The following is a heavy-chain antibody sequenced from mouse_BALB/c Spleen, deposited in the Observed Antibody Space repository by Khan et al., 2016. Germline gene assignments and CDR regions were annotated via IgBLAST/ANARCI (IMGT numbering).Heavy chain of an antibody. J-gene: IGHJ2*01. CDR1: GYTFTNYG. Sequence: QIQLGQSGPELKKPGETVKISCKASGYTFTNYGMNWVKQAPGKGLKWMGWINTYTGEPTYADDFKGRFAFSLETSASTSYLQINNLKNEDTAIYFCGRAPLALDYWGQGTTLTVSS. CDR2: INTYTGEP. V-gene: IGHV9-3-1*01. CDR3: GRAPLALDY.